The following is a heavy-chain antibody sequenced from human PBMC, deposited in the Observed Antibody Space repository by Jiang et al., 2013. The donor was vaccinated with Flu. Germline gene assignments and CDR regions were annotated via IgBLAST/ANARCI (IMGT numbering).Heavy chain of an antibody. CDR3: ARGPSITIFGVVIIPVLDY. J-gene: IGHJ4*02. CDR2: IKRWQMVNT. D-gene: IGHD3-3*01. V-gene: IGHV1-3*01. Sequence: QRLEWMGWIKRWQMVNTKYSQKFQGRVTITRDTSASTAYMELSSLRSEDTAVYYCARGPSITIFGVVIIPVLDYWGQGTLVTVSS.